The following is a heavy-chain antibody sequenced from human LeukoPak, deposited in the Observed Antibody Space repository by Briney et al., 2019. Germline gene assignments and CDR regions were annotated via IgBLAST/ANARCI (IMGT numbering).Heavy chain of an antibody. CDR3: AKSGLNRFDY. Sequence: GGSLRLSCAASGFTFKSHWMHWVRQAPGKGLVWVSRIDAGTTTSYADSVKGRFTISRDNSKSTLYLQMNSLRAEDTAVYYCAKSGLNRFDYWGQGTLVTVSS. CDR2: IDAGTTT. V-gene: IGHV3-74*01. J-gene: IGHJ4*02. D-gene: IGHD2-15*01. CDR1: GFTFKSHW.